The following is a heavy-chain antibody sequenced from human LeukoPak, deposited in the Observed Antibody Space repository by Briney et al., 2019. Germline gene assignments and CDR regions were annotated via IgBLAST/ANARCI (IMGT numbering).Heavy chain of an antibody. Sequence: GRSLRLSCAASGFTFSSYGMHWVRQAPGKGLEWVAVMSYDGSNKYYADSVKGRFTISRDDSKNTLYVQMNSLRVDDAAVYYCAKDSGYASAFDIWGQGTMVTVSS. CDR1: GFTFSSYG. CDR3: AKDSGYASAFDI. J-gene: IGHJ3*02. D-gene: IGHD5-12*01. CDR2: MSYDGSNK. V-gene: IGHV3-30*18.